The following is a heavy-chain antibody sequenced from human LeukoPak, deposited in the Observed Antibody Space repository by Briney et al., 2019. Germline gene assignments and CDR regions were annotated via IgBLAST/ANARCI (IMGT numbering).Heavy chain of an antibody. D-gene: IGHD3-3*01. CDR2: FDPEDSET. V-gene: IGHV1-24*01. J-gene: IGHJ4*02. CDR1: GYILIELS. Sequence: ASVKVSCKVSGYILIELSMHWVRLAPGKGLEWMGGFDPEDSETVNAQKFQGRVTMTEDTSTDTAYMELSSLRSEDTAIYYCATSVDGLVTIRTYFELWGQGTPVTVSS. CDR3: ATSVDGLVTIRTYFEL.